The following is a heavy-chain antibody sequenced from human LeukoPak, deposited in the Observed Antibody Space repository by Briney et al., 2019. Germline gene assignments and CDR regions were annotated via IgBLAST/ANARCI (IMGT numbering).Heavy chain of an antibody. Sequence: GGPVRLPCATSGYTFSSYDAHRVRWSPGKGLERVAFIRYDGSNKYYADSVKGRFNISRDNSKNTLYLQMNSLRAEDTAVYYCANGGDSSSWYRYYFDYWGQGTLVTVSS. D-gene: IGHD6-13*01. CDR2: IRYDGSNK. J-gene: IGHJ4*02. CDR3: ANGGDSSSWYRYYFDY. CDR1: GYTFSSYD. V-gene: IGHV3-30*02.